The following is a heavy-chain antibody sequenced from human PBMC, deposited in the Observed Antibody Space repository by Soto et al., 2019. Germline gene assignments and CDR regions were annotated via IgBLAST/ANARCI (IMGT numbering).Heavy chain of an antibody. CDR3: ARDLSSGWYPS. CDR2: IWYDGSNK. J-gene: IGHJ4*02. D-gene: IGHD6-19*01. Sequence: QVQLVESGGGVVQPGRSLRLSCAASGFTFSSYGMHWVRQAPGKGLEWVAVIWYDGSNKYYADSVKGRFTISRDNSKNTLYLQMNSLRAEDTAVYYCARDLSSGWYPSWGQGTLVTVSS. V-gene: IGHV3-33*01. CDR1: GFTFSSYG.